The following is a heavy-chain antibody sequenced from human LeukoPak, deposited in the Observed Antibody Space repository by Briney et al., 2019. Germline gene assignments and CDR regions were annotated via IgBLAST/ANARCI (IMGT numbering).Heavy chain of an antibody. V-gene: IGHV1-46*01. CDR2: INPSGSST. D-gene: IGHD1-26*01. CDR1: GYAFTRHY. Sequence: LWASVKVSCKASGYAFTRHYMHWVRQAPGQGLERMGLINPSGSSTIYAQKFQGRVTMTRDMSTSTDYMELSSLRSEDTAVYYCARGVGATVDYWGQGTLVTVSS. CDR3: ARGVGATVDY. J-gene: IGHJ4*02.